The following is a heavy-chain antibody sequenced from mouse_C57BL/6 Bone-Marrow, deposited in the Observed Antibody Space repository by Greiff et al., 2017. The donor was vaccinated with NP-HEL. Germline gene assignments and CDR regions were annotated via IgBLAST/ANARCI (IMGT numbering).Heavy chain of an antibody. Sequence: EVKLVESGGDLVKPGGSLKLSCAASGFTFSSYGMSWVRQTPDKRLEWVATISSGGSYTYYPDSVKGRFTISRDNAKNTLYLQMSSLKSEDTAMYYCASQGTFYFDYWGQGTTLTVSS. V-gene: IGHV5-6*01. CDR2: ISSGGSYT. J-gene: IGHJ2*01. CDR3: ASQGTFYFDY. CDR1: GFTFSSYG.